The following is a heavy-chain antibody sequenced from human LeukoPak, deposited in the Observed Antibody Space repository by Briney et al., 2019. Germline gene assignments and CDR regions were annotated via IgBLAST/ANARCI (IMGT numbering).Heavy chain of an antibody. Sequence: PGGSLRLSCAASGFTFNSNGMHWVRQAPGKRLEWVAFIRYDGNTKYYADSVKGRFTLSRDNSENTVYLQMNTLRPDDTAVYYCAREGTKHIMFTGWGYRSETSSPDGLDIWGQGTMVTVSS. CDR1: GFTFNSNG. D-gene: IGHD3-10*01. CDR3: AREGTKHIMFTGWGYRSETSSPDGLDI. V-gene: IGHV3-30*02. CDR2: IRYDGNTK. J-gene: IGHJ3*02.